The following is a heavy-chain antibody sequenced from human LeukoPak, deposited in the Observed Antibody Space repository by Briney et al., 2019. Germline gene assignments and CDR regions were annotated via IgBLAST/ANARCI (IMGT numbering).Heavy chain of an antibody. J-gene: IGHJ4*02. CDR3: APDPILDY. Sequence: GGSLRLSCAASGFSFSSFWMHWVRQAPGKGLVWVSRINSNGTITNYADSEKGRFTMSRDNAKNTLYLQMDSLRAEDTAVYYCAPDPILDYWGQGTLVTVSS. D-gene: IGHD5-24*01. V-gene: IGHV3-74*01. CDR2: INSNGTIT. CDR1: GFSFSSFW.